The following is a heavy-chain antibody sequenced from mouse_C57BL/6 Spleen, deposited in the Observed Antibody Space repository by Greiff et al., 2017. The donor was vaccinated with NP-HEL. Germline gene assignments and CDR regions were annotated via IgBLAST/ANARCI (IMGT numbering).Heavy chain of an antibody. CDR3: ATYDYEDAMDY. D-gene: IGHD2-4*01. Sequence: VKLQQSGPELVKPGASVKISCKASGYAFSSSWMNWVKQRPGKGLEWIGRIYPGDGDTNYNGKFKGKATLTADKSSSTAYMQLSSLTSEDSAVYFCATYDYEDAMDYWGQGTSVTVSS. V-gene: IGHV1-82*01. CDR2: IYPGDGDT. CDR1: GYAFSSSW. J-gene: IGHJ4*01.